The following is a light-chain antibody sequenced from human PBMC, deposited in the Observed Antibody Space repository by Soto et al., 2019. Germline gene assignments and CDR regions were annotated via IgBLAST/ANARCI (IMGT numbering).Light chain of an antibody. CDR3: QQFNYYPIT. CDR1: QGISSY. Sequence: TMSPSVLSASEGDRVTITCRASQGISSYLAWYQQKPGKAPKLLMYAASTLQRGVPSRFSGSGSGTEFTLAISSLQPEDFATYYCQQFNYYPITFGQGTRLEI. CDR2: AAS. J-gene: IGKJ5*01. V-gene: IGKV1-9*01.